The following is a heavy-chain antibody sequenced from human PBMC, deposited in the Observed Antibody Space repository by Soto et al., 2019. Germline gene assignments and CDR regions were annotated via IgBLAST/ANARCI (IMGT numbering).Heavy chain of an antibody. Sequence: SETLSLTCAASGGSINSGGYSWIWIPQRPGKGLEWIGDPYYGGATSSKSSLKSPVSISVDWSKIQFSLNINSVTAADTAVYYCGRTFTSMGLFDYWGPGTMVTVSS. J-gene: IGHJ4*02. V-gene: IGHV4-30-2*01. CDR3: GRTFTSMGLFDY. D-gene: IGHD2-8*01. CDR2: PYYGGAT. CDR1: GGSINSGGYS.